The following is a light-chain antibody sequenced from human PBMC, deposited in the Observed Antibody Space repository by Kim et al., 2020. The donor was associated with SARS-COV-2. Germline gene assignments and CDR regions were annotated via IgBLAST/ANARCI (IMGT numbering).Light chain of an antibody. CDR3: NSRDSSGNHLV. CDR2: GKN. CDR1: SLRSYY. Sequence: LGQTVRITGQGDSLRSYYASWYQQNPGQAPVLVIYGKNNRPSGIPDRFSGSSSGNTASLTITGAQAEDEADYYCNSRDSSGNHLVFGGGTQLTVL. V-gene: IGLV3-19*01. J-gene: IGLJ2*01.